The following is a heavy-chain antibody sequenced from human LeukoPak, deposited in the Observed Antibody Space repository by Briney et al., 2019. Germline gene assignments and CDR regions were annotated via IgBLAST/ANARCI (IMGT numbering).Heavy chain of an antibody. D-gene: IGHD3-10*01. V-gene: IGHV3-20*04. CDR3: VKDLPYYYGSGIRGYYFDY. J-gene: IGHJ4*02. CDR2: INWNGGST. CDR1: GFTFDDYG. Sequence: SGGSLRLSCAASGFTFDDYGMSWVRQAPGKGLEWVSGINWNGGSTGYADSVKGRFTISRDNSKNTLYLQMNSLRAEDTAVYYCVKDLPYYYGSGIRGYYFDYWGQGTLVTVSS.